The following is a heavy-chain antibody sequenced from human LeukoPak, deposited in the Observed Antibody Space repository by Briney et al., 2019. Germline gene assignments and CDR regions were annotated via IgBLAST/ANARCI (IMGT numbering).Heavy chain of an antibody. Sequence: SGGSLRLSCAASGFTFSSYGMSWVRQAPGKGLEWVSAISGSGGSTYYADSVKGRFTISRDNAKNSLYLQMNSLRAEDTAVYYCARGHDGITGTTYVAGSFDYWGQGTLVTVSS. CDR1: GFTFSSYG. V-gene: IGHV3-23*01. CDR3: ARGHDGITGTTYVAGSFDY. D-gene: IGHD1-7*01. J-gene: IGHJ4*02. CDR2: ISGSGGST.